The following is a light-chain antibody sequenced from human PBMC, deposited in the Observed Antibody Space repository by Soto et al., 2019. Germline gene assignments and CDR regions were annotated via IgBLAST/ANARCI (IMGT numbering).Light chain of an antibody. V-gene: IGLV1-44*01. CDR2: SNN. Sequence: QSVLTQPPSASGTPGQRVTISCSGSSSNIGSNTVNWYQQLPGTAPKLRIYSNNRRPSGVPDRFSGSQSGTSASLAISGLQSEDEADYYCAAWDDSLNGPVFGGGTKLTVL. CDR1: SSNIGSNT. J-gene: IGLJ3*02. CDR3: AAWDDSLNGPV.